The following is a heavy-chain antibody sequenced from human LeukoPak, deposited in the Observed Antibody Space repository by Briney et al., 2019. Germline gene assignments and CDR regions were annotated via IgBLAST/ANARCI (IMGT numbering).Heavy chain of an antibody. J-gene: IGHJ6*02. D-gene: IGHD3-22*01. V-gene: IGHV4-30-4*01. Sequence: PSQTLSLTCTVSGGSISSGDYYWSWIRQPPGKGLEWIGYIYYSGSTYYNPSLKSRVTISVDTSKNQFSLKLSSVTAADTAVYYCATSNVGSSGYYFMRYDYAMDVWGQGTTVTVSS. CDR3: ATSNVGSSGYYFMRYDYAMDV. CDR2: IYYSGST. CDR1: GGSISSGDYY.